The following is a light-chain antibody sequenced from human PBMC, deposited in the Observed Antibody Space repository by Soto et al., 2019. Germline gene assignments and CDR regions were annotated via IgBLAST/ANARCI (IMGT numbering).Light chain of an antibody. Sequence: DIVMTQSPSSRSGSVGEEGTIACRASQTIMTYLNWYQLKPGKPPRLLIYAASSLQSGVPSRFSGSGSGTDFTLTISSLQPEDFATYSCQQSYNSPQTFGRGTKVDIK. CDR2: AAS. CDR3: QQSYNSPQT. J-gene: IGKJ1*01. V-gene: IGKV1-39*01. CDR1: QTIMTY.